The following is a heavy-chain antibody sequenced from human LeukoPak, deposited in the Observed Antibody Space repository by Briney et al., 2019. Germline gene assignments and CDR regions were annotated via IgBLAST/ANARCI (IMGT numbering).Heavy chain of an antibody. Sequence: ASVKVSCKASGYTFTSYYMHWVRQAPGQGLEWMGIINPSSGSTSYAQKFQGRVTMTRDTSTSTVYMELSSLRSEDTAVYYCARSLFRITGTTGDYYYYGMDVWGQGTTVTVSS. V-gene: IGHV1-46*01. D-gene: IGHD1-7*01. CDR3: ARSLFRITGTTGDYYYYGMDV. CDR2: INPSSGST. CDR1: GYTFTSYY. J-gene: IGHJ6*02.